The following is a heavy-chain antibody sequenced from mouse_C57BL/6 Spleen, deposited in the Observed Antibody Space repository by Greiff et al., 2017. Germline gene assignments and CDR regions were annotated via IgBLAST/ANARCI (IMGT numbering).Heavy chain of an antibody. Sequence: EVQLQQSGPELVKPGASVKISCKASGYTFTDYYMNWVKQSHGKSLEWIGDINPKNGGTSYNQKFKGKATLTVDKSSSTAYMELRSLTSEYSAVYYCTRDYGVDYWGQGTTLTVSS. CDR1: GYTFTDYY. V-gene: IGHV1-26*01. D-gene: IGHD1-1*01. CDR3: TRDYGVDY. CDR2: INPKNGGT. J-gene: IGHJ2*01.